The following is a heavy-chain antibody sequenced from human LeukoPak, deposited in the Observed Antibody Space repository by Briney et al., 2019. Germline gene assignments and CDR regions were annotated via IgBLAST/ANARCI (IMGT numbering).Heavy chain of an antibody. J-gene: IGHJ5*02. Sequence: SETLSLTCTVSGYSISSGYYWGWIGQPPGKGREWIGSIYHSGRTFYNPSLKSRVTISVDTSRNQFSLKLTSVTAADTAVYYCAKDRHAPGRYCSSTICFPFDPWGQGTLVTVSS. CDR3: AKDRHAPGRYCSSTICFPFDP. CDR1: GYSISSGYY. D-gene: IGHD2-2*01. CDR2: IYHSGRT. V-gene: IGHV4-38-2*02.